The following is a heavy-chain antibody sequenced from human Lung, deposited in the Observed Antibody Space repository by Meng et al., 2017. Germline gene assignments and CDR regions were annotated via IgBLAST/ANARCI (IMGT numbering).Heavy chain of an antibody. CDR3: TNDRLNH. V-gene: IGHV3-74*01. Sequence: ESGRGLCPPGASRTLSCAASRFTFTTHWMHWVRQGPGKGLVWVSRINRVGTKPTYADSVKGRFTISRDNAKNTLYLQMNNLRAEDTAFYYCTNDRLNHWGQGALFTVSS. CDR1: RFTFTTHW. CDR2: INRVGTKP. J-gene: IGHJ1*01. D-gene: IGHD1-1*01.